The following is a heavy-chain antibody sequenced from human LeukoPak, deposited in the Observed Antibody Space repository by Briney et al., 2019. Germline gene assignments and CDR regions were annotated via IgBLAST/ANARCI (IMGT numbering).Heavy chain of an antibody. CDR2: IYYSGST. D-gene: IGHD1-26*01. Sequence: SETLSLTCTVSGGSISSSSYYWGWIRQPPGKGLEWIGSIYYSGSTYYNPSLKSRVTISVDTSKNQFSLKLSSVTAADTAVYYCARHGSYGDYFDYWGQGTLVNVSS. CDR3: ARHGSYGDYFDY. J-gene: IGHJ4*02. V-gene: IGHV4-39*01. CDR1: GGSISSSSYY.